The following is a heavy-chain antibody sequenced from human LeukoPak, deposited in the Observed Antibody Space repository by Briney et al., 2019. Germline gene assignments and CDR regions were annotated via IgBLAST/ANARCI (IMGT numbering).Heavy chain of an antibody. J-gene: IGHJ4*02. CDR2: INHSGST. D-gene: IGHD3-22*01. V-gene: IGHV4-34*01. CDR3: ARVGPPDYYDSSGYPIGAYYFDY. Sequence: SEALSLTCAVYGGSFSGYYWSWIRQPPGKGLEWIGEINHSGSTNYNPSLKSRVTISVDTSKDQFSLKLSFVTAADTAVYYCARVGPPDYYDSSGYPIGAYYFDYWGQGTLVTVSS. CDR1: GGSFSGYY.